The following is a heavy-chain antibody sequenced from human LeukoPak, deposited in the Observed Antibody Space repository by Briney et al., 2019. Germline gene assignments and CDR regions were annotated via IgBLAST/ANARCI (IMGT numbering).Heavy chain of an antibody. CDR2: ISGSGDST. Sequence: PGGSLRLSCAASGFTVSSNYMNWVRQAPGKGLEWVSSISGSGDSTYYADSVQGRFTLSRDNSKNTLYLQMNSLRAEDTAVYYCARFILGYCSSTSCSPFDYWGQGTLVTASS. D-gene: IGHD2-2*01. CDR1: GFTVSSNY. V-gene: IGHV3-23*01. J-gene: IGHJ4*02. CDR3: ARFILGYCSSTSCSPFDY.